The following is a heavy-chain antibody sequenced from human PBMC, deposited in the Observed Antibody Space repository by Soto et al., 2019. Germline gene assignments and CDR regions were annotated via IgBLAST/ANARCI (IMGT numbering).Heavy chain of an antibody. V-gene: IGHV6-1*01. Sequence: QSQTLSLTCAISGDSVSSNSAAWNWIRQSPSRGLEWLGRTYYRSKWYNDYAVSVKSRITINPETSKNQFSLQLNSVTPEDTAVYYCAGTFFDYYGMDVWGQGTTVTVSS. D-gene: IGHD3-10*01. CDR2: TYYRSKWYN. J-gene: IGHJ6*02. CDR3: AGTFFDYYGMDV. CDR1: GDSVSSNSAA.